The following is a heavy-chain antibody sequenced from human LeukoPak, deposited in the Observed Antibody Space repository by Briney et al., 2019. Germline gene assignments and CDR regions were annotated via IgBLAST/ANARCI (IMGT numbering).Heavy chain of an antibody. CDR3: ARGLGGSGSYYLNWFDP. D-gene: IGHD3-10*01. V-gene: IGHV5-51*01. Sequence: GESLKISCKGSGYSFASYWIAWVRQMPGKGLEWMGIIYPADSDTRYSPSFQGQVTISADKSISTAYLQWSSLKASDTAMYYCARGLGGSGSYYLNWFDPWGQGTLVTVSS. CDR1: GYSFASYW. J-gene: IGHJ5*02. CDR2: IYPADSDT.